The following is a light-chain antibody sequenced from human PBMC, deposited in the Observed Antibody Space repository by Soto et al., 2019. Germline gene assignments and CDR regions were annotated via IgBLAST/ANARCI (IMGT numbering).Light chain of an antibody. CDR2: EGS. CDR3: CSYAGSSTVG. J-gene: IGLJ2*01. V-gene: IGLV2-23*01. Sequence: QSALTQPASVSGSPGQSITISCTGTSSDVGSYNLVSWYQQHPGKAPKLMIYEGSKRPSGVSNRFSGSKSGNTASLTISGLQAEDEADYSCCSYAGSSTVGFGGGTKRTVL. CDR1: SSDVGSYNL.